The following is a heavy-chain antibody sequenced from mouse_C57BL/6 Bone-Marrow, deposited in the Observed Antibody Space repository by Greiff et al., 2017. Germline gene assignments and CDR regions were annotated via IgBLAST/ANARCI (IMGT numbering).Heavy chain of an antibody. CDR2: ILPGSGRT. V-gene: IGHV1-9*01. J-gene: IGHJ1*03. CDR1: GYTFTGYW. CDR3: ARESTTVVPYVDV. D-gene: IGHD1-1*01. Sequence: VQLQQSGAELMKPGASVKLSCKATGYTFTGYWIEWVKQRPGHGLEWIGEILPGSGRTNYNGKFKGKATFNADTSSNTAYMQLSSLTTEDSAIYCCARESTTVVPYVDVWGTGTTVTVSS.